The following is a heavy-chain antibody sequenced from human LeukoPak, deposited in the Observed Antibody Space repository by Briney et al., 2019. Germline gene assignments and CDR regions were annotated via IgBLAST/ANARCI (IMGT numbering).Heavy chain of an antibody. CDR1: GFTVSSNY. CDR2: IYSGGST. D-gene: IGHD2-15*01. CDR3: AKHLGYCSGGTCPGLDY. J-gene: IGHJ4*02. V-gene: IGHV3-53*01. Sequence: GGSLRLSCAASGFTVSSNYMSWVRQAPGKGLEWVSVIYSGGSTYYADSVKGRFTISRDNSKNTLYLQMNSLRAEDTAVYYCAKHLGYCSGGTCPGLDYWGQGTLVTVSS.